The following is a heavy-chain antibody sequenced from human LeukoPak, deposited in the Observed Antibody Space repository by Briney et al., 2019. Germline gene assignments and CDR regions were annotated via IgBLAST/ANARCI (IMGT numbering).Heavy chain of an antibody. Sequence: SETLSLTCAVYGGSFSSYYWSWIRQPPGKGLEWIGEINHSGSTNYNPSLKSRVTISEDTPKNQFSLKLRSVTAADTAVYYCARSVGLPFDYWGQGAVVTVSS. D-gene: IGHD2-21*02. CDR2: INHSGST. CDR3: ARSVGLPFDY. J-gene: IGHJ4*02. V-gene: IGHV4-34*01. CDR1: GGSFSSYY.